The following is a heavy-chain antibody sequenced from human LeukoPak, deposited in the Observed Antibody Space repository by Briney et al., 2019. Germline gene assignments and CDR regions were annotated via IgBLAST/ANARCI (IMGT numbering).Heavy chain of an antibody. V-gene: IGHV3-48*01. CDR2: ISSSSRTI. J-gene: IGHJ6*02. CDR3: ASDPGEV. CDR1: GFTFNTYS. Sequence: GGSLRLSCAASGFTFNTYSINWIRQAPGKGLEWLSYISSSSRTIYYADSVKGRFTISRDNAKNSLYLQMNSLRAEDTAVYYCASDPGEVSGQGTTVTVSS.